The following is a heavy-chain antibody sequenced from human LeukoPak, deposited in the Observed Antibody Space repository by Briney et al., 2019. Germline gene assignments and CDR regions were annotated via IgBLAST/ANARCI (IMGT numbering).Heavy chain of an antibody. Sequence: GGSLRLSCAASGITFSSYSMNWVRQAPGKGLEWVSSISTSSSYIYYADSVKGRFTISRDNAKNSLYLQMNSLRAEDTAVYYCAWRYGDYVGSFEYWGQGTQVTVSS. D-gene: IGHD4-17*01. V-gene: IGHV3-21*01. CDR2: ISTSSSYI. J-gene: IGHJ4*02. CDR3: AWRYGDYVGSFEY. CDR1: GITFSSYS.